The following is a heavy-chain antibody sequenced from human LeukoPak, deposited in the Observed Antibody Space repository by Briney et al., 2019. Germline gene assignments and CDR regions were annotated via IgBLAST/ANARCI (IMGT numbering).Heavy chain of an antibody. J-gene: IGHJ4*02. CDR1: GLTSSGYE. D-gene: IGHD3-22*01. V-gene: IGHV3-48*03. CDR2: ISSSGSTI. Sequence: GGPLRLPVSASGLTSSGYEMIGLDPAPGRGLEWVSYISSSGSTIYYADSVKGRFTISRDNAKNSLYLQMNSLRAEDTAVYYCASSGFPDYWGQGTLVTVSS. CDR3: ASSGFPDY.